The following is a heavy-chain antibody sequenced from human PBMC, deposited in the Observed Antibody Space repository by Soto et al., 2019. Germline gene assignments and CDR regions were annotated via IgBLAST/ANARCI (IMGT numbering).Heavy chain of an antibody. CDR3: ARGVDIVAYYYYGMDV. J-gene: IGHJ6*02. CDR2: IIPILNSV. CDR1: GGTFSTYT. D-gene: IGHD5-12*01. V-gene: IGHV1-69*08. Sequence: GASVKVSCKASGGTFSTYTISWVRQAPGQGLEWMGRIIPILNSVNYAQKFQGRVTITADKSTSTAYMELSSLRSEDTAVYYCARGVDIVAYYYYGMDVWGQGTTVTVSS.